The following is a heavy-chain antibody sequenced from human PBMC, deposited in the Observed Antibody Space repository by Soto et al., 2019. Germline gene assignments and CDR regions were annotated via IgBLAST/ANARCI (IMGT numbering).Heavy chain of an antibody. CDR1: GFSFSSYG. V-gene: IGHV3-21*01. CDR2: ISPSSSFV. Sequence: PGGSLRLSCVASGFSFSSYGMTWVRQAPGKGLEWVSSISPSSSFVNYADSVQGRFTISRDTAKKSLFLQMSSLRAEDTAVYYCAREVPDPTTGAPWLDPWGQGTLVTVSS. J-gene: IGHJ5*02. D-gene: IGHD4-17*01. CDR3: AREVPDPTTGAPWLDP.